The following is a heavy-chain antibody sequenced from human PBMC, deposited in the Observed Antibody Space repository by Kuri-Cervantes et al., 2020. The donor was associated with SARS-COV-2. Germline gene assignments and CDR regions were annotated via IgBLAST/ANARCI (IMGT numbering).Heavy chain of an antibody. D-gene: IGHD2-2*01. Sequence: GESLKISCSASGFTFSSYAMHWVRQAPGKGLEWVSSISSSSSYIYYADSVKGRFTISRDNAKNSLYLQMNSLRAEDTAVYYCARAPRGYCSSTSCYSPTDYWGQGTLVTVSS. V-gene: IGHV3-21*01. CDR3: ARAPRGYCSSTSCYSPTDY. J-gene: IGHJ4*02. CDR1: GFTFSSYA. CDR2: ISSSSSYI.